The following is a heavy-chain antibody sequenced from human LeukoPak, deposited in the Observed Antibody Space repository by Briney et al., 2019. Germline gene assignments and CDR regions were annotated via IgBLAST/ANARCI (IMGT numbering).Heavy chain of an antibody. D-gene: IGHD7-27*01. CDR3: ARRNAELGISWFDP. CDR1: GYTFTSYG. V-gene: IGHV1-18*01. J-gene: IGHJ5*02. Sequence: GASVKVSCKASGYTFTSYGISWVRQAPGQGLEWMGWISAYNGNTNYAQKLQGRVTMTTDTSTSTAYMELRSLRSADTAVYYCARRNAELGISWFDPWGQGTLVTVSS. CDR2: ISAYNGNT.